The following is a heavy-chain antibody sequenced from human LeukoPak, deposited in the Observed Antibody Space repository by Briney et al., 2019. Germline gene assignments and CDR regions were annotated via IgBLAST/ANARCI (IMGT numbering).Heavy chain of an antibody. J-gene: IGHJ3*02. V-gene: IGHV3-74*01. CDR1: GFTFSSYW. CDR2: INSDGSST. CDR3: AKGPPTYYYYDSIVDAFDI. D-gene: IGHD3-22*01. Sequence: PGGSLRLSCAASGFTFSSYWMHWVRRAPGKGLVWVSRINSDGSSTSYADSVKGRFTISRDNAKNTLYLQMNSLRAEDTAVYYCAKGPPTYYYYDSIVDAFDIWGQGTMVTVSS.